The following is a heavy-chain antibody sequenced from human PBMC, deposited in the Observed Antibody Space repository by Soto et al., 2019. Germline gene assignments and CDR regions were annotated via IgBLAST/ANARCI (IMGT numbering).Heavy chain of an antibody. CDR2: VYTSGST. V-gene: IGHV4-4*07. CDR1: GDSISPYY. CDR3: ARSYRQCSTTSCYYDPMDV. Sequence: VQLQESGPGLVKPSETLSLTCTVSGDSISPYYWSWIRHPAGKGLEWIGRVYTSGSTIYNPTLESRVAMSVDTSNNQFSLKLTSVTASDTAVYYCARSYRQCSTTSCYYDPMDVWGHGTTVTVSS. D-gene: IGHD2-2*01. J-gene: IGHJ6*02.